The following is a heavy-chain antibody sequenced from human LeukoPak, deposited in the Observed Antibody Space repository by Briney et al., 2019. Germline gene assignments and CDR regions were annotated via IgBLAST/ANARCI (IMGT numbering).Heavy chain of an antibody. V-gene: IGHV3-53*01. CDR2: LYSGGST. CDR3: VKEGVGSSYFFNY. J-gene: IGHJ4*02. Sequence: GGSLRLSCAASGFTFSSYSMIWVRQAPGKGLEWVSVLYSGGSTYYADSVGGRSTISRDNSKNTLYLQMDSLRAEDTAVYYCVKEGVGSSYFFNYWGQGTLVTVSS. CDR1: GFTFSSYS. D-gene: IGHD1-26*01.